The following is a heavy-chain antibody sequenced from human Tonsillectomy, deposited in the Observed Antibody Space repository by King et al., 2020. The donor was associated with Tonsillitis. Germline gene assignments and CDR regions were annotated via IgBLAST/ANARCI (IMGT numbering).Heavy chain of an antibody. D-gene: IGHD1-26*01. CDR3: ARDSAGSYPYNWFDP. J-gene: IGHJ5*02. CDR1: GFTFNSQN. CDR2: ISATSSYI. Sequence: VQLVESGGGLVKPGGSLRVSCAASGFTFNSQNMNWVRQAPGKGLEWVSSISATSSYIYYADSVKGRFTISRDNAKNSLYLQMNNLRADDTAVYYCARDSAGSYPYNWFDPWGQGTLVTVSS. V-gene: IGHV3-21*01.